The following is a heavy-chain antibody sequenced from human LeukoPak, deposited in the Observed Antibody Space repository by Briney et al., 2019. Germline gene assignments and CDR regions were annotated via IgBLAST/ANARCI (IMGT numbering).Heavy chain of an antibody. D-gene: IGHD1-26*01. CDR2: IYYSGST. J-gene: IGHJ4*02. Sequence: SETLSLTCTVSGGSISSSSYYWGWIRQPPGKGLEWIGSIYYSGSTYYNPSLKSRVTISVDTSKNQFSLKLSSVTAADTAVYYCATTTIRLGYWGQGTLVTVSS. CDR1: GGSISSSSYY. CDR3: ATTTIRLGY. V-gene: IGHV4-39*07.